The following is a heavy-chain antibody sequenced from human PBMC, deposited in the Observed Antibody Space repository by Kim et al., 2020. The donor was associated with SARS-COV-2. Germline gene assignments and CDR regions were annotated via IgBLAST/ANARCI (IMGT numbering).Heavy chain of an antibody. CDR2: IDHSGIT. J-gene: IGHJ4*02. CDR1: GGSFSGYY. CDR3: ARGLRVAAAPFDY. D-gene: IGHD6-13*01. Sequence: SETLSLTCTVYGGSFSGYYWSWIRQPPGKGLEWIGEIDHSGITNYNPSLKSRVTISLDTSKRHFSLKLSSVTAADTAGYYCARGLRVAAAPFDYWGQGTL. V-gene: IGHV4-34*01.